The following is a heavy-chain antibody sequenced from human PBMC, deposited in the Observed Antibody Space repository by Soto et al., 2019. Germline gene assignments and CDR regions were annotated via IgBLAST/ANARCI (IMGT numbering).Heavy chain of an antibody. Sequence: QVQLVESGGGVVQPGGSLRLSCAASGFILSEYGIDWFRQAPGKGLEWVAVISHEGSVQYYADSVRGRFTVSRDNSENIVYLQMYSLRREDTAMYHCAKEATPRVSRWDDYWGQGTLVTVSS. CDR1: GFILSEYG. CDR2: ISHEGSVQ. V-gene: IGHV3-30*18. D-gene: IGHD1-26*01. J-gene: IGHJ4*02. CDR3: AKEATPRVSRWDDY.